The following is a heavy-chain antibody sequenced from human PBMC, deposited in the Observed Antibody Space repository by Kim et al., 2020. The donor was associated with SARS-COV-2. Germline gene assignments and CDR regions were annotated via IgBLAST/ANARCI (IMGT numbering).Heavy chain of an antibody. CDR2: ISSSSSTI. D-gene: IGHD3-9*01. Sequence: GGSLRLSCAASGFTFTSYSMNWVRQAPGKGLEWVSYISSSSSTIYYADSVNGRFTISRDNAKNSLYLQRNSLRAEDTAVDYCARTGDILTVYADDAFDIWGQGTMVTVSS. V-gene: IGHV3-48*04. CDR1: GFTFTSYS. J-gene: IGHJ3*02. CDR3: ARTGDILTVYADDAFDI.